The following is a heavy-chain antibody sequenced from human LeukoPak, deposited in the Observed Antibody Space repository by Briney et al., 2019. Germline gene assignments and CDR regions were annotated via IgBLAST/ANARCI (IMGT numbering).Heavy chain of an antibody. CDR1: GYTFTSYG. J-gene: IGHJ4*02. Sequence: GASVKVSCKASGYTFTSYGISWVRQAPGQGLEWMGWISAYNGNTNYAQRFRDRVTTSTDTSTGTAYLDVRSLTSDDTAVYYCARDHSNWNYAPDFWGQGTLVIVSS. CDR3: ARDHSNWNYAPDF. D-gene: IGHD1-7*01. CDR2: ISAYNGNT. V-gene: IGHV1-18*01.